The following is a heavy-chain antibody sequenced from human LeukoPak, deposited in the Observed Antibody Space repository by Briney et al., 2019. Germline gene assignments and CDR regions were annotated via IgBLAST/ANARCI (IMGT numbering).Heavy chain of an antibody. Sequence: SETLSLTCSVSGDSVSRSDSYWDWIRQPPGKGLEWIGSIYYSGSTYYNPSLKSRVTISVDTSKNQFSLKLSSVTAADTAVYYCARHGLGYYPYYFDYWGQGTLVTVSS. CDR3: ARHGLGYYPYYFDY. CDR1: GDSVSRSDSY. D-gene: IGHD3-22*01. V-gene: IGHV4-39*01. J-gene: IGHJ4*02. CDR2: IYYSGST.